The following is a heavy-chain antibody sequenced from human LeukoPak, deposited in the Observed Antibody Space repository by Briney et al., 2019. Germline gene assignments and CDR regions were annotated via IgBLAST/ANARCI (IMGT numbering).Heavy chain of an antibody. V-gene: IGHV4-39*07. CDR1: VGSISSSSYY. D-gene: IGHD2-2*01. CDR3: AREGCSSTSCLTSLDY. Sequence: SETLSLTCTVSVGSISSSSYYWGWIRQPPGKGLEWIGRIYYSGSTYYNPSLKSRVTISVDTSKNQFSLKLSSVTAADTAVYYCAREGCSSTSCLTSLDYWGQGTLVTVSS. J-gene: IGHJ4*02. CDR2: IYYSGST.